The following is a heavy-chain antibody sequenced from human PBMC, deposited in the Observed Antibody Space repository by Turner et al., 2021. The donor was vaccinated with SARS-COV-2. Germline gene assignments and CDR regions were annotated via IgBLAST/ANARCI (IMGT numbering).Heavy chain of an antibody. D-gene: IGHD3-10*01. J-gene: IGHJ5*02. V-gene: IGHV3-13*04. Sequence: EVQLVESGGGLVQPGGSLRLSCAASGFTFSNYDMHWVRRATGKGLEWVSAVGTAGDTYYPGSVKGRFTISRENGKNSLYLQMNSLRAGDTAVYYCARAKFRGLISWFDPWGQGTLVTVSS. CDR1: GFTFSNYD. CDR3: ARAKFRGLISWFDP. CDR2: VGTAGDT.